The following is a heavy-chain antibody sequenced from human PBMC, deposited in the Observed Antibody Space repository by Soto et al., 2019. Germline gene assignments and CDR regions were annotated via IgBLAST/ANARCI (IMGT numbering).Heavy chain of an antibody. D-gene: IGHD2-21*01. Sequence: PSETLSLTCSVSGDSITTNGYYWGWIRHPPGKGLQWIGNVYWTGSTFSHPSLTSRVFISVDTSKNEFSLRLTSVTAADTAVYYCARAYNTYGLLLDYWGPGTLV. CDR1: GDSITTNGYY. CDR3: ARAYNTYGLLLDY. V-gene: IGHV4-39*01. J-gene: IGHJ4*02. CDR2: VYWTGST.